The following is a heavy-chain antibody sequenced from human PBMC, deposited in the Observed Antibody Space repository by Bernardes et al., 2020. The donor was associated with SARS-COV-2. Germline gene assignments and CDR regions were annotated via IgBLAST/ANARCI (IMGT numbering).Heavy chain of an antibody. D-gene: IGHD3-10*01. V-gene: IGHV3-23*01. CDR2: ISGSVGTT. CDR1: GFTFSSYA. Sequence: GGSLRLSCAASGFTFSSYAMSWVRQAPGKGLEWVSAISGSVGTTFYADSVKGRFTISRDNSKNTLYLLMNSLRAEDTAVYYCAKFLAGSSPHRTGAVTELSFRENWF. CDR3: AKFLAGSSPHRTGAVTELSFRENWF. J-gene: IGHJ5*01.